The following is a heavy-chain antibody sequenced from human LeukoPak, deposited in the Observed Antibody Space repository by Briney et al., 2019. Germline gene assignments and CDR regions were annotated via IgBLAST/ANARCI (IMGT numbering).Heavy chain of an antibody. CDR3: ASFTYYYTSGNCGRDY. D-gene: IGHD3-10*01. V-gene: IGHV3-74*01. Sequence: GGSLRLSCAASGFTFSSYWMHWVRQAPGKGLVWVSRINSDGSSTSYADSVRGRFTISRDNAKNTLYLQMNSLRAEDTAVYYCASFTYYYTSGNCGRDYWGQGTLVTVSS. J-gene: IGHJ4*02. CDR1: GFTFSSYW. CDR2: INSDGSST.